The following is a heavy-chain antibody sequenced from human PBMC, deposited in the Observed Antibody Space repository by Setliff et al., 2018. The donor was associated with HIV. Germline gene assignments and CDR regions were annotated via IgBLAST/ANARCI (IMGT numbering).Heavy chain of an antibody. J-gene: IGHJ5*02. Sequence: ASVKVSCKASGYTLTDHYIHWVRQAPGQGLEWMGRINPRDGSTGYAQRFQGRVTMTRDTSRGTVYMELRSLRSDDTAVYYCARVSMLNWFDPWGQGTLVTVSS. D-gene: IGHD3-10*02. CDR2: INPRDGST. V-gene: IGHV1-46*01. CDR3: ARVSMLNWFDP. CDR1: GYTLTDHY.